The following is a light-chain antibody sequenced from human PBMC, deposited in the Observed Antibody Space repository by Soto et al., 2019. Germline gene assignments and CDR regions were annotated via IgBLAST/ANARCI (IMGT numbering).Light chain of an antibody. CDR3: QHRSNWPRT. CDR2: DAF. J-gene: IGKJ2*01. Sequence: EIVLTQSPATLSLSPGESATLSCRASQSVTTYLAWYQQRPGQAPRLLIYDAFNRATGIPARFSGSGSGTDFTLTISSLEPEDFAVYLCQHRSNWPRTFGQGTKVDIK. V-gene: IGKV3-11*01. CDR1: QSVTTY.